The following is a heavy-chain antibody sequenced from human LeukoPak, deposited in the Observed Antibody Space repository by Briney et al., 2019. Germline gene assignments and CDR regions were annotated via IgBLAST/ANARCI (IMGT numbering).Heavy chain of an antibody. V-gene: IGHV4-34*01. Sequence: SETLSLTCAVYGGSFGGYYWSWIRQPPGKGLEWIGEINHSGSTNYNPSLKSRVTISVDTSKKQFSLMLSSVTAADTAVYYCAEGRSVLDIWGQGTMVTVS. D-gene: IGHD3-3*01. J-gene: IGHJ3*02. CDR2: INHSGST. CDR3: AEGRSVLDI. CDR1: GGSFGGYY.